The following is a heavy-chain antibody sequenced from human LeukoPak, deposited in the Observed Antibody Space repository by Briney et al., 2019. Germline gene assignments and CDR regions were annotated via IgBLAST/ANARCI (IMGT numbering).Heavy chain of an antibody. J-gene: IGHJ4*02. CDR3: ARDYFDTAMVIYY. Sequence: ASVKVSCKASGYTFTSYAMHWVRQAPGQRLEWMGWINAGNGNTKYSQKFQGRVTITRDTSASTAYMELSSLRSEDTAVYYCARDYFDTAMVIYYWGQGTLVTVSS. CDR1: GYTFTSYA. D-gene: IGHD5-18*01. CDR2: INAGNGNT. V-gene: IGHV1-3*01.